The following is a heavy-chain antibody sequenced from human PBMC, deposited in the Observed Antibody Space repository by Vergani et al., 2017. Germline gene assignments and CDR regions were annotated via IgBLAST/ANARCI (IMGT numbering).Heavy chain of an antibody. J-gene: IGHJ5*02. Sequence: QITLKESGPTLVKPTQTLTLTCTFSGFSLSTSGVGVGWIRQPPGKALEWLALIYWNDDKRYSPSLKSRLTITKDTSKNQVVLTMTNMDPVDTATYYCAHNQLSPPAITSGYVYSGFFFWFDPWGQGTLVTVSS. CDR2: IYWNDDK. D-gene: IGHD5-12*01. CDR3: AHNQLSPPAITSGYVYSGFFFWFDP. V-gene: IGHV2-5*01. CDR1: GFSLSTSGVG.